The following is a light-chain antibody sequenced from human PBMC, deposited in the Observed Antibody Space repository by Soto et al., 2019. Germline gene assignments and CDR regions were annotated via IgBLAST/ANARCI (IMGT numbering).Light chain of an antibody. CDR2: DAS. CDR3: QQYGNSRLT. CDR1: QGVSSY. J-gene: IGKJ4*01. Sequence: EIVLTQSPATLSLSPGERATLSCRASQGVSSYLAWYQQKPGQAPRLLIYDASNRATGIPARFSGSGPGTDFTLTISSLEPEDFAVYYCQQYGNSRLTFGGGTKVDIK. V-gene: IGKV3D-11*01.